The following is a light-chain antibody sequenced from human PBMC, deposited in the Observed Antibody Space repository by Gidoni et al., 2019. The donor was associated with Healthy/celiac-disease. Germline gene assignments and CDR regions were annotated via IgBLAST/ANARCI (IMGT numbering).Light chain of an antibody. J-gene: IGKJ2*01. CDR2: NAS. CDR1: QDISNY. Sequence: DIQTTQPPSSLSASVGDRVTITCQASQDISNYLDWYQQKPGKAPKLLIYNASSLETGVPSRFSGSGSGTEFTFTISSLQPEDIATYYCQQYDNHPRTFGQGTKLEIK. V-gene: IGKV1-33*01. CDR3: QQYDNHPRT.